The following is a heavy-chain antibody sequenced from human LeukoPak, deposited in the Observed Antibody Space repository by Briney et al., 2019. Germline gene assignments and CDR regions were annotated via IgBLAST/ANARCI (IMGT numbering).Heavy chain of an antibody. CDR3: TTWAAWATTRDY. V-gene: IGHV3-15*01. Sequence: GGSLRLSCVASVFTFINAWMNWVRQAPGQGLEWVGHIKSKTDGGTTDYGAPVKGRFTISRDDSKNTLYLQMNSLKNEDTAVYYCTTWAAWATTRDYWGQGTLVTVSS. J-gene: IGHJ4*02. D-gene: IGHD5-12*01. CDR2: IKSKTDGGTT. CDR1: VFTFINAW.